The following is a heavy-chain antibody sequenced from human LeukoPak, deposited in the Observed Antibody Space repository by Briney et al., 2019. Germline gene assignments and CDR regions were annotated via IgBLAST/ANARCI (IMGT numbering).Heavy chain of an antibody. J-gene: IGHJ3*02. Sequence: PGGSLRLSCAASGFTFDDYAMHWVRHAPGKGLEWVSGISWNSGSIGYADSVKGRFTISRDNAKNSLYLQMNSLRAEDTAVYYCARGLGSGRHAFDIWGQGTMVTVSS. CDR1: GFTFDDYA. D-gene: IGHD3-10*01. CDR2: ISWNSGSI. CDR3: ARGLGSGRHAFDI. V-gene: IGHV3-9*01.